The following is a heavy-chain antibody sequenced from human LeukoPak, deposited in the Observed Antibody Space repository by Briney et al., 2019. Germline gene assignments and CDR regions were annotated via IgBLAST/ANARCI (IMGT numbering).Heavy chain of an antibody. J-gene: IGHJ3*02. D-gene: IGHD1-26*01. V-gene: IGHV3-48*01. CDR2: ISSSSSTI. Sequence: GGSLRLSCAASGFTFSSYSMNWVRQAPGKGLEWVSYISSSSSTIYYADSVKGRFTISRDNAKNSLYLQMNSLRAEDTAVYYCARDSGSYYVPAFDIWGQGTMVTVPS. CDR3: ARDSGSYYVPAFDI. CDR1: GFTFSSYS.